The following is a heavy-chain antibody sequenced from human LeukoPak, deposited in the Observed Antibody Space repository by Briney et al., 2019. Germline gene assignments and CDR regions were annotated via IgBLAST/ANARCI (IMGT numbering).Heavy chain of an antibody. V-gene: IGHV3-23*01. CDR3: ARDLAWGAFDS. J-gene: IGHJ4*02. Sequence: GGSLRLSCAASGFTFSNTGMNWVRQAPGKGLEWLSGISPRGGGTYYADSVKGRFTISRDDSTSTLSLQMNSLRVEDTAVYYCARDLAWGAFDSWGQGTLVTVSS. CDR2: ISPRGGGT. CDR1: GFTFSNTG. D-gene: IGHD7-27*01.